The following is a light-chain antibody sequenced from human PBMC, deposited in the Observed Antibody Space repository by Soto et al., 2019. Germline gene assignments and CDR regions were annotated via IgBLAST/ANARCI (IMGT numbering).Light chain of an antibody. CDR3: QQYNNWPRPLT. CDR1: QTVSSSY. Sequence: IGLTQSPGTLSLSPGERATLSCRASQTVSSSYLAWYQQKPGQAPRLLISGASARATGIPARFSGSGSGTEFTLTISSLQSEDFAVYYCQQYNNWPRPLTFGGGTKVDIK. CDR2: GAS. V-gene: IGKV3-15*01. J-gene: IGKJ4*01.